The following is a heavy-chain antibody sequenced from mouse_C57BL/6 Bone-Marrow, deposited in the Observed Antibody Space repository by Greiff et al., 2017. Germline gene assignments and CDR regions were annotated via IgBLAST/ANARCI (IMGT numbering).Heavy chain of an antibody. V-gene: IGHV1-19*01. D-gene: IGHD1-1*01. CDR2: INPYNGGT. CDR1: GYTFTDYY. J-gene: IGHJ3*01. Sequence: VQLQQSGPVLVKPGASVKMSCKASGYTFTDYYMNWVKQSPGTRLEWIGVINPYNGGTSYNQKFKGKVTLTVDKSSSTADMELNSLTSEDSAVYYCARGLRFWFAYWGQGTLVTVSA. CDR3: ARGLRFWFAY.